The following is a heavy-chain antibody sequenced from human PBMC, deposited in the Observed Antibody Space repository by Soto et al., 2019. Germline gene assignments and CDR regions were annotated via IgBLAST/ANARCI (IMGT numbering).Heavy chain of an antibody. D-gene: IGHD2-2*01. Sequence: GGSLRLSCAASGFTFSSYAMHWVRQAPGKGLEWVAVISYDGSNKYYADSVKGRFTISRDNSKNTLYLQMNSLRAEDTAVYYCARDSSAQKSVRGLFGYWGQGTLVTVSS. CDR3: ARDSSAQKSVRGLFGY. CDR1: GFTFSSYA. V-gene: IGHV3-30-3*01. J-gene: IGHJ4*02. CDR2: ISYDGSNK.